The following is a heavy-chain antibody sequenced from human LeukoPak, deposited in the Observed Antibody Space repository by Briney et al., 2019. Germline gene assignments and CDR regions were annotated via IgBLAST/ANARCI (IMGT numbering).Heavy chain of an antibody. CDR3: ASNPMVRGVIIH. J-gene: IGHJ4*02. Sequence: GSLRLSCAASGFTVSSNYMSWVRQAPGKGLEWIGSIYYSGSTYYNPSLKSRVTISVDTSKNQFSLKLSSVTAADTAVYYCASNPMVRGVIIHWGQGTLVTVSS. D-gene: IGHD3-10*01. V-gene: IGHV4-59*05. CDR2: IYYSGST. CDR1: GFTVSSNY.